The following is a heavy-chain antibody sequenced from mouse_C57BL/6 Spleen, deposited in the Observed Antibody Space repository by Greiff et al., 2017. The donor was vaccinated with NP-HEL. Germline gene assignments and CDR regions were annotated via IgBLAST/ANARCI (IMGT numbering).Heavy chain of an antibody. V-gene: IGHV14-3*01. CDR3: ARSSSTMPRGY. J-gene: IGHJ2*01. D-gene: IGHD2-1*01. Sequence: EVQLQQSVAELVRPGASVKLSCTASGFNIKNTYMPWVKQRPEQGLEWIGRIDPANGNTKYAPKFQGKATITADTSSNTAYLQLSSLTSEDTAIYYCARSSSTMPRGYWGQGTTLTVSS. CDR2: IDPANGNT. CDR1: GFNIKNTY.